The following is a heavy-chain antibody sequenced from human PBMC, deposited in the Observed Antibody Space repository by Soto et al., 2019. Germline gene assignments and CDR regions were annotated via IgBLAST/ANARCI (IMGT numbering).Heavy chain of an antibody. J-gene: IGHJ4*02. CDR2: ISPDGSNR. CDR3: TTDNGHYFDY. D-gene: IGHD3-16*02. Sequence: GGSLRLSCAASGFRFSSYGMHWVRQAPGKGLEWVALISPDGSNREYADSVKGRFTISRDNSKNTLYLQMNSLKTEDTAVYYCTTDNGHYFDYWGQGTLVTVSS. V-gene: IGHV3-30*03. CDR1: GFRFSSYG.